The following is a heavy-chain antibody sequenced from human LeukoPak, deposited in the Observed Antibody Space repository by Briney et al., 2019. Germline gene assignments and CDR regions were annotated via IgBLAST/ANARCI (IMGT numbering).Heavy chain of an antibody. D-gene: IGHD2-15*01. CDR3: AGARSRGRWFDC. V-gene: IGHV4-31*03. Sequence: SETLSLTCTVSGGSISSGGYYWSWIRQHPGKGLEWIGHIYYSGSTYYNPSLKSRVTISVDTSKNQFSLKLSSVTAADTAVYYGAGARSRGRWFDCWGQRTLVTASS. CDR1: GGSISSGGYY. CDR2: IYYSGST. J-gene: IGHJ4*02.